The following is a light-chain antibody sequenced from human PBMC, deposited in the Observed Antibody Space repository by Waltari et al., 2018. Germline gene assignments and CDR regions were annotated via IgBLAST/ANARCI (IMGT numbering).Light chain of an antibody. CDR1: RGHRRHA. V-gene: IGLV4-69*01. CDR2: LNRDGSH. J-gene: IGLJ3*02. CDR3: QTWGTGIWV. Sequence: QLVLTQSPSASASLGASVKLTCTLRRGHRRHAIAWHPQQPEKSPRYLMKLNRDGSHSKGDGIPDRLSGSSSGAERYLTISSLQSEDEADYYCQTWGTGIWVFGGGTKLTVL.